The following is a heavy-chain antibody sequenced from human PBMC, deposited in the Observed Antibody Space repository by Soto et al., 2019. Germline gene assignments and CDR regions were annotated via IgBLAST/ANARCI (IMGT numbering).Heavy chain of an antibody. CDR2: IYYSGYT. CDR1: GDSISGSPYF. Sequence: TLSLTCTVSGDSISGSPYFWSWIRQPPGKRLEWIGYIYYSGYTFYNPSLKSRVTISVDTSKNQFSLKLSSVTAADTAVYYCARDALIVVVTEPYYYYYGMDVWGQGTTVTVSS. V-gene: IGHV4-31*03. D-gene: IGHD3-22*01. J-gene: IGHJ6*02. CDR3: ARDALIVVVTEPYYYYYGMDV.